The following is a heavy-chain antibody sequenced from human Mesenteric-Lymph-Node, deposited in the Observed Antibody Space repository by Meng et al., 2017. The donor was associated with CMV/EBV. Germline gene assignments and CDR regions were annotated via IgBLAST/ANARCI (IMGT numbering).Heavy chain of an antibody. V-gene: IGHV3-7*01. Sequence: SCKASGYTFTNYHMHWVRQAPGKGLEWVADIKQDGSTKYYVESVKGRFTISRDNAKNSLYLQIDSLRVEDMAVYYCASMWEGGYWGQGTLVTVSS. D-gene: IGHD1-26*01. J-gene: IGHJ4*02. CDR1: GYTFTNYH. CDR3: ASMWEGGY. CDR2: IKQDGSTK.